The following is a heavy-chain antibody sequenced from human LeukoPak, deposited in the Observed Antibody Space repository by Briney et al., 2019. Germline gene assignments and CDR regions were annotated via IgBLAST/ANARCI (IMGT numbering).Heavy chain of an antibody. V-gene: IGHV3-7*01. CDR1: GFSFSNHW. J-gene: IGHJ6*02. Sequence: GSLRLSCAASGFSFSNHWMIRVRQAPGKGLEWVANIKQDGREKYYADSVKGRFTISRDNAKNSLFLQMNSLRAEDTAVYYCAKDRQQQLVRNYYYGMDVWGQGTTVTVSS. CDR2: IKQDGREK. CDR3: AKDRQQQLVRNYYYGMDV. D-gene: IGHD6-13*01.